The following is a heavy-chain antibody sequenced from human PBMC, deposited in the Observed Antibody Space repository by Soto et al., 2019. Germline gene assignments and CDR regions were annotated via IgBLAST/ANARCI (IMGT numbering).Heavy chain of an antibody. CDR3: AREGAGGGYGGFFDY. J-gene: IGHJ4*02. Sequence: QVQLVQSGAEVKKPGASVKVSCKASGYTFTSYSITWGRQAPGQGLEWMGWISTYNGNTNYAQKLQGRISMTTDTSTSTAYMELRSLRSDDTAVYYCAREGAGGGYGGFFDYWGQGTLVAVSS. V-gene: IGHV1-18*01. D-gene: IGHD2-8*02. CDR1: GYTFTSYS. CDR2: ISTYNGNT.